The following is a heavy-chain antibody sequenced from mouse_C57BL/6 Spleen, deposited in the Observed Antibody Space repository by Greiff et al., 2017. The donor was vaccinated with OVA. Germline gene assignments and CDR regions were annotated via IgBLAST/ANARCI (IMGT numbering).Heavy chain of an antibody. Sequence: QVQLKQSGAELVRPGASVTLSCKASGYTFTDYEMHWVKQTPVHGLEWIGAIDPETGGTAYNQKFKGKAILTADKSSSTAYMELRSLTSEDSAVYYCTRSGGYYGKRFAYWGQGTLVTVSA. J-gene: IGHJ3*01. CDR2: IDPETGGT. D-gene: IGHD1-1*01. CDR3: TRSGGYYGKRFAY. V-gene: IGHV1-15*01. CDR1: GYTFTDYE.